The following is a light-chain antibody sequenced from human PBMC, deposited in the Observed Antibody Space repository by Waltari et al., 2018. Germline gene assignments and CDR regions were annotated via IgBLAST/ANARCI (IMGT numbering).Light chain of an antibody. J-gene: IGKJ1*01. CDR1: QSLLFKSNNKNY. Sequence: DIMMTQSPDSLTVSLGERATIKCRSSQSLLFKSNNKNYLAWFQQKPGQSPRLLISWGSTRESGVPDLFSGSGSGTDFTLTITDLHPEDVAIYYCHQYYTSWTFGQGTKVDIK. CDR2: WGS. V-gene: IGKV4-1*01. CDR3: HQYYTSWT.